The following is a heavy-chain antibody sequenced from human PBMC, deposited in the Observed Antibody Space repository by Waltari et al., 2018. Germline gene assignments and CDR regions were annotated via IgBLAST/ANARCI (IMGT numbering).Heavy chain of an antibody. CDR3: AKDPDRVGGTV. CDR2: IRDDGSNK. J-gene: IGHJ4*02. D-gene: IGHD1-26*01. CDR1: GFTFSSYG. V-gene: IGHV3-30*02. Sequence: QVQLVESGGGVVQPGGSLRLSCAASGFTFSSYGMHWVRQAPGKGLEWVAFIRDDGSNKYYADSVKGRFTISRDNSKNTLYLQMNSLRAEDTAVYYCAKDPDRVGGTVWGQGTLVTVSS.